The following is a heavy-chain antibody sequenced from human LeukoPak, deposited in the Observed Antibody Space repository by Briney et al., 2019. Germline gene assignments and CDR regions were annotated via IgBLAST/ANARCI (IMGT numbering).Heavy chain of an antibody. CDR2: ISGSGGST. D-gene: IGHD3-3*01. CDR1: GFTFSSYA. CDR3: ARRPYYDFWSGYGYYYYYYYMDV. J-gene: IGHJ6*03. Sequence: PGGSLRLSCAASGFTFSSYAMSWVRQAPGKVLEWVSAISGSGGSTYYADSVKGRFTISRDNSKNTLYLQMNSLRAEDTAVYYCARRPYYDFWSGYGYYYYYYYMDVWGKGTTVTVSS. V-gene: IGHV3-23*01.